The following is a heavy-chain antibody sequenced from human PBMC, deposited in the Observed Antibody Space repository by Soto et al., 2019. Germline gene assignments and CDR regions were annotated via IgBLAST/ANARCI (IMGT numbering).Heavy chain of an antibody. CDR2: ISSSSSYI. D-gene: IGHD2-15*01. J-gene: IGHJ4*02. Sequence: GGSLRLSCAASGFTFSSYSMNWVRQAPGKGREWVSSISSSSSYIYYADSVKGRFTISRDNAKNSLYLQMNSLRAEDTDVYYCARATDIVVVVAAGPFDYWGQGTLVTVSS. CDR3: ARATDIVVVVAAGPFDY. CDR1: GFTFSSYS. V-gene: IGHV3-21*01.